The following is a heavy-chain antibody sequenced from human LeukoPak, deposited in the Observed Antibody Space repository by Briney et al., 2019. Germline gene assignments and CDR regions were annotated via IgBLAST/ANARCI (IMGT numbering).Heavy chain of an antibody. D-gene: IGHD6-6*01. CDR2: IIPMFGTA. CDR3: ARDSYYSSSSLGFDY. CDR1: GGTFSSYE. V-gene: IGHV1-69*06. J-gene: IGHJ4*02. Sequence: SVKVSCKASGGTFSSYEISWVRQAPGQGLEWMGGIIPMFGTAKYAQKFQGRVTITADKSTSTAYMELSSLRSEDTAVYYCARDSYYSSSSLGFDYWGQGTLVTVSS.